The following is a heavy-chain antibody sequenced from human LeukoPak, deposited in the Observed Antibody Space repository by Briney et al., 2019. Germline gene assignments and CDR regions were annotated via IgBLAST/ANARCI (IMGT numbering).Heavy chain of an antibody. CDR2: IYTSGST. J-gene: IGHJ6*03. CDR3: AREVRIRPYYYYFMDV. CDR1: GGSISSYY. Sequence: PSETLSLTCSVSGGSISSYYWSWIRQPAGKGLEWIGRIYTSGSTNYNPSLKSRVTMSVDTSKNQFSLKLSSVTAADTAVYYCAREVRIRPYYYYFMDVWGKGTTVTISS. D-gene: IGHD3-10*01. V-gene: IGHV4-4*07.